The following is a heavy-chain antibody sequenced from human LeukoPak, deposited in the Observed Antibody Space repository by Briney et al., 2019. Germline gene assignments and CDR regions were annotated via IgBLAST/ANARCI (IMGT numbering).Heavy chain of an antibody. CDR1: GFTFRTSA. D-gene: IGHD5-24*01. CDR3: AAMAYYYYMDV. CDR2: IVVGTGNT. Sequence: GASVKVSCKASGFTFRTSAIQWMRQARGQRPEWIGWIVVGTGNTTYAQRFQDRVTITRDMPTNTAYMELSALRSEDTAVYYCAAMAYYYYMDVWGEGTTVTVSS. J-gene: IGHJ6*03. V-gene: IGHV1-58*02.